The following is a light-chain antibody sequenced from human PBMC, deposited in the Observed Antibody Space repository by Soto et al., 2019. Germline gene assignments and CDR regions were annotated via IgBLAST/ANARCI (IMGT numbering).Light chain of an antibody. J-gene: IGLJ2*01. CDR3: LFSYGGPRV. Sequence: QTVVTQEPSFSVSPGGTVTLTCGSSTGAVTSGHFPYWFQQKPGQAPRTLIYETSNRHSWTPARFSGSLLGGKAALTLSGAQPEDEADYYCLFSYGGPRVFGGGTKLTVL. CDR1: TGAVTSGHF. CDR2: ETS. V-gene: IGLV7-46*01.